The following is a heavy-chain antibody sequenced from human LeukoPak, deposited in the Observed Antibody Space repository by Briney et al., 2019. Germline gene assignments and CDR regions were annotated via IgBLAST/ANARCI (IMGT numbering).Heavy chain of an antibody. CDR3: ARQFDP. J-gene: IGHJ5*02. Sequence: SETLSLTCTVSGGSMSSYYWSWIRQPPGEGLEWVGHIYTSGTTGYNSALKSRLTISIDTSRNQFYPTQTSVTAADTAVYYCARQFDPWGQGTLVTVSS. CDR1: GGSMSSYY. V-gene: IGHV4-4*09. CDR2: IYTSGTT.